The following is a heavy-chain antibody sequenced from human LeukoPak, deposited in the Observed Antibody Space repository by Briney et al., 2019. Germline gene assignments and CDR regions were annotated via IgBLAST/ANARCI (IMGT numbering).Heavy chain of an antibody. Sequence: GRSLRLSCAASGFTFSSYGMHWVRQAPGKGLEWVAVISYDGSNKYYADSVKGRFTISRDNSKNTLYLRMNSLRAEDTAVYYCAKENALLWFGGSMGYFDYWGQGTLVTVSS. J-gene: IGHJ4*02. V-gene: IGHV3-30*18. CDR3: AKENALLWFGGSMGYFDY. D-gene: IGHD3-10*01. CDR1: GFTFSSYG. CDR2: ISYDGSNK.